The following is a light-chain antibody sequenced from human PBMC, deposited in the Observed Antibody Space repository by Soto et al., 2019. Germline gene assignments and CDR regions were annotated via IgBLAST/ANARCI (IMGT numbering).Light chain of an antibody. CDR3: CSYAGSRTFG. Sequence: SVLTQPASVSGSPEQSITISFTGTSIDVGAYNLVSWYQQHPGKAPKLIIYEGSKRPSGISHRFSGSKSDNTASLTISGLRAEDEAHYHCCSYAGSRTFGFGGGTKVTVL. V-gene: IGLV2-23*01. J-gene: IGLJ3*02. CDR1: SIDVGAYNL. CDR2: EGS.